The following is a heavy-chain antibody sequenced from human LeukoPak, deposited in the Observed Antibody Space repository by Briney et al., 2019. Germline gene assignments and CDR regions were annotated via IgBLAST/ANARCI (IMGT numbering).Heavy chain of an antibody. CDR2: ISAYNGNT. J-gene: IGHJ5*02. CDR1: GYTFTAYR. Sequence: ASVKVSCKASGYTFTAYRMRWVRQAPGQGLEWMGWISAYNGNTNYAQKLQGRVTITTDTSTSTAYMELRSLRSDDTAVYYCARDTGSLVGARRFDPWGQGTLVTVSS. CDR3: ARDTGSLVGARRFDP. D-gene: IGHD1-26*01. V-gene: IGHV1-18*04.